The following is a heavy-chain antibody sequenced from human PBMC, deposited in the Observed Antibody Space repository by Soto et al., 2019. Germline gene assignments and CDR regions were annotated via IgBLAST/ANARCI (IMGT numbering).Heavy chain of an antibody. CDR2: ISSSSSYI. V-gene: IGHV3-21*01. CDR1: GFTVSSYS. J-gene: IGHJ4*02. D-gene: IGHD1-7*01. Sequence: PGGSLRLSCAASGFTVSSYSMNWVRHAPGKGLEWVSSISSSSSYIYYADSVKGRFNISRENAKNSLYLQMKSLSAEDRAVYYCARDPRYSWNYSALDDYWGQGTLVTLSS. CDR3: ARDPRYSWNYSALDDY.